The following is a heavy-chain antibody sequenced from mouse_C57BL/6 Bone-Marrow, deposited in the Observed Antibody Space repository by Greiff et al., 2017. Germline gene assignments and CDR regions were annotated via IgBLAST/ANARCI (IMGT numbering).Heavy chain of an antibody. V-gene: IGHV1-37*01. CDR2: INPYNGDT. CDR3: SGNYYGSSCFDY. Sequence: VQLQQSGPELVKPGASVKISCKASGYSFTGYFMNWVKPSHGKSLEWIGRINPYNGDTLYNQKFKGKATLTVDQYSSTAHMELLSLTSEDFAVYYCSGNYYGSSCFDYWGQGTTLTVSS. J-gene: IGHJ2*01. D-gene: IGHD1-1*01. CDR1: GYSFTGYF.